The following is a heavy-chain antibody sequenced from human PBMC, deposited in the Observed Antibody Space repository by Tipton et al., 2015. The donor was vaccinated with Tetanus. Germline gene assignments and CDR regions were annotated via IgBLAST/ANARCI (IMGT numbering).Heavy chain of an antibody. J-gene: IGHJ4*02. CDR2: INSDGSKT. CDR3: RAGSWL. CDR1: GFTFSSYS. Sequence: SLRLSCEGSGFTFSSYSMNWVRQAPGKGLVWISRINSDGSKTKYADSVKGRFTISRDNAKNSLFLQMTSLRAEDTAMYYCRAGSWLGGPGTLVTVSS. V-gene: IGHV3-74*03. D-gene: IGHD5-18*01.